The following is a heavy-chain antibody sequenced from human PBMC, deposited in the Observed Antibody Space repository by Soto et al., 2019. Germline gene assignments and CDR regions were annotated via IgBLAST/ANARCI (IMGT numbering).Heavy chain of an antibody. J-gene: IGHJ6*03. CDR1: GGSISSYY. CDR3: ARGRRDDYGDSDYYYYMDV. CDR2: IYYSRST. V-gene: IGHV4-59*01. Sequence: SETLSLTCTVSGGSISSYYWSWIRQPPGKGLEWIGYIYYSRSTNYNPSLKSRVTISVDTSKNQFSLKLSSVTAADTAVYYCARGRRDDYGDSDYYYYMDVWGKGTTVTVSS. D-gene: IGHD4-17*01.